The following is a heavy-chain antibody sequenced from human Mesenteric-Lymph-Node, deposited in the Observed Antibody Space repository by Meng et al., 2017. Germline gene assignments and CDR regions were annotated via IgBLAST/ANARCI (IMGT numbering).Heavy chain of an antibody. J-gene: IGHJ6*01. CDR2: ISSSGSTI. V-gene: IGHV3-48*03. D-gene: IGHD3-16*02. CDR1: GFTFSSYE. CDR3: AKEPYYDYVWGSYRYTSTGGMDV. Sequence: GESLKISCAASGFTFSSYEMNWVRQAPGKGLEWVSYISSSGSTIYYADSVKGRFTISRDNAKNSLYLQMNSLRAEDTALYYCAKEPYYDYVWGSYRYTSTGGMDVWGQGNTVNGAS.